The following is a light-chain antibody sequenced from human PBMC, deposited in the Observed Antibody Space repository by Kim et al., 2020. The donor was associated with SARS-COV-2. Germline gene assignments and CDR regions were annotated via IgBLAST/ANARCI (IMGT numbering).Light chain of an antibody. CDR1: KLGDKY. Sequence: SVSPGQTTSITCPGDKLGDKYACWYQQKPGQSPVVVIYRDTQRPSGIPERFSGSNSGNTATLTIRGTQAVDEADYYCQAWDSSIVVFGGGTQLTVL. CDR3: QAWDSSIVV. V-gene: IGLV3-1*01. J-gene: IGLJ2*01. CDR2: RDT.